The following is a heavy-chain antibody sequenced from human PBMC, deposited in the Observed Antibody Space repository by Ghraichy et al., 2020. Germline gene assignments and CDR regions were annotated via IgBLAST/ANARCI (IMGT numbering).Heavy chain of an antibody. Sequence: GGSLRLSCAASGFTFSTYGMSWVRQAPGKGLEWVSIISDDGGTTYYADSVKGRFTISRDNSKNTLYLQMNSLRAEDTAVYYCAKVNARLWFGGFDYWGQGTLVTVSS. V-gene: IGHV3-23*01. CDR1: GFTFSTYG. CDR3: AKVNARLWFGGFDY. D-gene: IGHD3-10*01. CDR2: ISDDGGTT. J-gene: IGHJ4*02.